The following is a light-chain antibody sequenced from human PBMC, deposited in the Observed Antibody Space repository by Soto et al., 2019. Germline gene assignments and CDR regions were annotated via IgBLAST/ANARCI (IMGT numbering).Light chain of an antibody. Sequence: QSALTQPASVSGSPGQSITISCTGTSSDVGGYNYVSWYQQHPGKAPKLMIYDVSERPSGVSDRFSASKSGNTASLIISGLQAEDEADYCCSSFTSDSSHYVFGSGTKLTVL. V-gene: IGLV2-14*01. CDR2: DVS. CDR1: SSDVGGYNY. J-gene: IGLJ1*01. CDR3: SSFTSDSSHYV.